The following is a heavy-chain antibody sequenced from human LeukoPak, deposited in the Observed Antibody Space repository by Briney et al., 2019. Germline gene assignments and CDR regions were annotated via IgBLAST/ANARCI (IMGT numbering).Heavy chain of an antibody. CDR3: AKSHVTGWYYFDY. V-gene: IGHV3-30*02. D-gene: IGHD3-9*01. CDR1: GFSFSSYA. J-gene: IGHJ4*02. Sequence: GGSLRLSCVVSGFSFSSYAMHWVRQAPGKGLEWVAVIRYDGSNKYYADSVKGRFTISRDNSENTLYPQMNSLRIEDTAVYYCAKSHVTGWYYFDYWGQGTLLTVSS. CDR2: IRYDGSNK.